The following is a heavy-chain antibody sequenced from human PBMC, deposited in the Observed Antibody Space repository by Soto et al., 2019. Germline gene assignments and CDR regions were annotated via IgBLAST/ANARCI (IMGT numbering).Heavy chain of an antibody. V-gene: IGHV1-58*02. J-gene: IGHJ5*02. CDR3: ARDLLWFGETYNWCDP. D-gene: IGHD3-10*01. CDR1: GFTFTSSA. CDR2: IVVGSGNT. Sequence: SVKVSCKASGFTFTSSAMQWVRQARGQRLEWIGWIVVGSGNTNYAQKFQERVTMTRDMSTSTAYMELRSLRSEDTAVYYCARDLLWFGETYNWCDPWGQGTLVTVSS.